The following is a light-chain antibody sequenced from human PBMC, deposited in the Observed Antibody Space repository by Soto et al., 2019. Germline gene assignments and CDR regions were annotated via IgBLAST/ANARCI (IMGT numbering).Light chain of an antibody. J-gene: IGKJ1*01. CDR3: QQNKEWPGT. Sequence: EIVMTQSPATLSVSPGERATLSCRASQSVSNYLAWYQQKSGQAPRLLIYDASTRATGIPVRFSGSGSGTEFTLTISSLQSEDFGVYYCQQNKEWPGTFGQGTKVEIK. CDR2: DAS. CDR1: QSVSNY. V-gene: IGKV3-15*01.